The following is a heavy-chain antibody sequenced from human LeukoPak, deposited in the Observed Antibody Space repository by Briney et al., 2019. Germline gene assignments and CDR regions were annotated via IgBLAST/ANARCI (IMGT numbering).Heavy chain of an antibody. CDR1: GFTFSDYY. CDR2: ISSSGSTI. J-gene: IGHJ4*02. V-gene: IGHV3-11*04. CDR3: AREPFDYDILTGYNY. Sequence: GGSLRLSCAASGFTFSDYYMSWIRQAPGKGLEWVSYISSSGSTIYYADSVKGRFTISRDNAKNSLYLQMNSLRAEDTAVYYCAREPFDYDILTGYNYWGQGTLVTVSS. D-gene: IGHD3-9*01.